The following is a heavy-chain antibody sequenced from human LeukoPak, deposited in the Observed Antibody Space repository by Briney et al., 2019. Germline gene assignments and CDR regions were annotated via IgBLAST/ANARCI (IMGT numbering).Heavy chain of an antibody. V-gene: IGHV3-7*01. Sequence: QPGESLRLSCAASGFTFSNYWMSWVRQAPGRGLEWVADIKPDGSQKYYVDSLKGRFTISRDNAKNSLYLQMNSLRAEDTAVYYCARESRFVVPAAMSFEDYWGQGTLVTVS. CDR1: GFTFSNYW. CDR2: IKPDGSQK. CDR3: ARESRFVVPAAMSFEDY. J-gene: IGHJ4*02. D-gene: IGHD2-2*01.